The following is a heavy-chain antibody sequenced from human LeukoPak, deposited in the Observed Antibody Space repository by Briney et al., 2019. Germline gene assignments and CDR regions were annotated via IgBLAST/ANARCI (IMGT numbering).Heavy chain of an antibody. CDR1: DGSITSNYY. CDR3: ARHRITMIVVVRDAFDI. J-gene: IGHJ3*02. V-gene: IGHV4-39*01. Sequence: PSETLSLTCAVSDGSITSNYYWGWIRQPPGKGLEWIGSISYSGSTHYNLSLKSRVTISVDTSKNQFSLKLSSVTAADTAVYYCARHRITMIVVVRDAFDIWGQGTMVTVSS. CDR2: ISYSGST. D-gene: IGHD3-22*01.